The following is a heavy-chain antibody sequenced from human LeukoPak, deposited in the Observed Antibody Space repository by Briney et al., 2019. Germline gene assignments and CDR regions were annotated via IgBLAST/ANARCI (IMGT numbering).Heavy chain of an antibody. Sequence: SQTLSLTCTVSGGSISSGSYYWSWIRQPAGKGLEWIGRIYTSGSTNYNPSLKSRVTISVDTSKNQFSLKLSSVTAADTAVYYCATFSSSGAFDIWGQGTMVTVSS. CDR3: ATFSSSGAFDI. CDR2: IYTSGST. V-gene: IGHV4-61*02. CDR1: GGSISSGSYY. J-gene: IGHJ3*02. D-gene: IGHD6-6*01.